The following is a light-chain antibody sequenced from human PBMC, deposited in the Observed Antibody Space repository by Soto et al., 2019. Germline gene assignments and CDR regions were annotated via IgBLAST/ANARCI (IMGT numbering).Light chain of an antibody. CDR2: ANN. V-gene: IGLV1-40*01. CDR3: QSYDTSVSGARV. J-gene: IGLJ3*02. Sequence: QSVLTQPPSVSGAPGQRITISCTGNSSNIGSPFDVHWYQHLPGAVPRLLIYANNNRPSGVPDRFSGSKSGTSASLAITGLQAEDEADYYCQSYDTSVSGARVFGGGTQLTVL. CDR1: SSNIGSPFD.